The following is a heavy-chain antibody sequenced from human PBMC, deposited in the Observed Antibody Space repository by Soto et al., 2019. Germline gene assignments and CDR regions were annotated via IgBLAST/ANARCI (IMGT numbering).Heavy chain of an antibody. CDR1: GFTFSSYS. D-gene: IGHD6-6*01. Sequence: GGSLRLSCAASGFTFSSYSMNWVRQAPGKGLEWVSSISSSSSYIYYADSVKGRFTISRDNAKNSMYLQMNSLRAEDTAVYYCASSSGAAPGPVLRYYYYMDVWGKGTTVTVSS. V-gene: IGHV3-21*01. J-gene: IGHJ6*03. CDR2: ISSSSSYI. CDR3: ASSSGAAPGPVLRYYYYMDV.